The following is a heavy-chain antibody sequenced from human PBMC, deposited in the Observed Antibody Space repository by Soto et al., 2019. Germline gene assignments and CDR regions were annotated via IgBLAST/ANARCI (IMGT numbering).Heavy chain of an antibody. CDR1: VFTFSSYG. D-gene: IGHD6-13*01. Sequence: GESLKISFAASVFTFSSYGMHWVRQAPGKGLEWVAVISYDGSNKYYADSVKGRFTISRDNSKNTLYLQMNSLRAEDTAVYYCAKGKQQTHYYYYGMDVWGQGTTVTVSS. CDR3: AKGKQQTHYYYYGMDV. J-gene: IGHJ6*02. V-gene: IGHV3-30*18. CDR2: ISYDGSNK.